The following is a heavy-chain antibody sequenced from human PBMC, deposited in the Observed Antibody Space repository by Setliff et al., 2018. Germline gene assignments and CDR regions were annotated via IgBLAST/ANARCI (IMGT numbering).Heavy chain of an antibody. CDR1: GFTFSSYA. Sequence: LSLSCAASGFTFSSYAMSWVRQAPGKGLEWVSAISGSGGSTYYADSVKGRFTISRDNSKNTLYLQMNSLRAEDTAVYYCAKDPAIDTAMVIRYYYSVMDLWRQGSTVTVSS. CDR2: ISGSGGST. V-gene: IGHV3-23*01. D-gene: IGHD5-18*01. J-gene: IGHJ6*02. CDR3: AKDPAIDTAMVIRYYYSVMDL.